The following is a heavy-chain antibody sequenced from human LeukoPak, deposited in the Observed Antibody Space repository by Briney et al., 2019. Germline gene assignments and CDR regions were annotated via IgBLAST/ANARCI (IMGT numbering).Heavy chain of an antibody. CDR1: GFTFSSYA. Sequence: GGSLRLSCAASGFTFSSYAMSWIRQAPGKGLEWVSGISGSDSSTYYADSVKGRFTISRDNSKNTLHLQMNSLRAEDTAVYYCAKSLGYYYYGMDVWGQGTTVTVSS. CDR3: AKSLGYYYYGMDV. CDR2: ISGSDSST. J-gene: IGHJ6*02. D-gene: IGHD3-16*01. V-gene: IGHV3-23*01.